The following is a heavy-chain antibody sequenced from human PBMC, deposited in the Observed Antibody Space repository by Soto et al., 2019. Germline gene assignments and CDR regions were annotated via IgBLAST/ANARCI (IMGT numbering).Heavy chain of an antibody. J-gene: IGHJ4*02. Sequence: PGESLKISCRGSGYSFTSYWISWVRQMPGKGLEWMGRIDPSDSYTNYSPSFQGHVTISADKSISTAYLQWSSLKASDTAMCYCARSRDYDSSGYYPYYFDYWGQGTLVTVSS. CDR1: GYSFTSYW. CDR2: IDPSDSYT. CDR3: ARSRDYDSSGYYPYYFDY. D-gene: IGHD3-22*01. V-gene: IGHV5-10-1*01.